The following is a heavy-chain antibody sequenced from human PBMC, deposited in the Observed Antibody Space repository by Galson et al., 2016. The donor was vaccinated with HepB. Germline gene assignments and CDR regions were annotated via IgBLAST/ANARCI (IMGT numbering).Heavy chain of an antibody. CDR1: GYTFTSYG. V-gene: IGHV1-18*01. Sequence: SVKVSCKASGYTFTSYGISWVRQAPGQGLEWMGWISAYNGNTNYAQKLQGRITMTTDTSTSTAYMELGSLSSDETAVYYCARDLRNIVLVSGAFLFHYYGMDVWGQGTTVTVSS. CDR2: ISAYNGNT. J-gene: IGHJ6*02. CDR3: ARDLRNIVLVSGAFLFHYYGMDV. D-gene: IGHD2-2*01.